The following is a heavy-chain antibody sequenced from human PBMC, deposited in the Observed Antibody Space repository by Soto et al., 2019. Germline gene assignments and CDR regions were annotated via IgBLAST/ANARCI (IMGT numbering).Heavy chain of an antibody. V-gene: IGHV3-21*01. Sequence: EVQLVESGGGLVKPGGSLRLSCAASGFTFTNYNLNWVRQAPGKVLEWVSSISSSSSYIYYADSVKGRFTISRDNAKNSLYLQMNSLRAEDTAVYYCARMELGGFDIWGQGTMLTVS. J-gene: IGHJ3*02. CDR1: GFTFTNYN. CDR2: ISSSSSYI. D-gene: IGHD1-26*01. CDR3: ARMELGGFDI.